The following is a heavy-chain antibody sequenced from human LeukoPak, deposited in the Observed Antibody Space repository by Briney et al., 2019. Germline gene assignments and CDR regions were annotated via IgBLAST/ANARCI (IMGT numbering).Heavy chain of an antibody. CDR2: IIPIFGTA. Sequence: GASVKVSCKASGGTFSSYAISWVRQAPGQGLEWMGGIIPIFGTANYAQKFQGRVTITADESTSTAYMELSSLRSEDTAIYYCARDQMPNSAYDRFDYWGQGTLVTVSS. J-gene: IGHJ4*02. CDR1: GGTFSSYA. CDR3: ARDQMPNSAYDRFDY. V-gene: IGHV1-69*13. D-gene: IGHD5-12*01.